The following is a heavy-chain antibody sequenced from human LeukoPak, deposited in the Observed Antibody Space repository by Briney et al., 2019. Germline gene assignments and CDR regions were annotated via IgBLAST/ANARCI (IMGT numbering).Heavy chain of an antibody. Sequence: GGSLRLSCAASGFTFSSYEMNWVRQAPGKGLEWVSYISSSGSTIYYADSVKGRFTISRDNAKNSLYLQMNSLRAEDTAVYYCARGPSLLLVDYWGQGTLVTVSS. CDR3: ARGPSLLLVDY. CDR1: GFTFSSYE. V-gene: IGHV3-48*03. J-gene: IGHJ4*02. CDR2: ISSSGSTI. D-gene: IGHD2-15*01.